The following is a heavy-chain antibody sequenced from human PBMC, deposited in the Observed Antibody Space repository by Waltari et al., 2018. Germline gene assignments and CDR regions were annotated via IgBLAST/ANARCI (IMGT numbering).Heavy chain of an antibody. D-gene: IGHD3-22*01. V-gene: IGHV1-69*05. CDR1: GGTFSSYA. Sequence: QVQLVQSGAEVKKPGSSVKVSCKASGGTFSSYAISWVRQAPGQGLEWMGGIIPILVTANYAQKFQGRVTITTDESTSTAYMELSSLRSEDTAVYYCARDRYYDSSGYSVFVGYWGQGTLVTVSS. CDR3: ARDRYYDSSGYSVFVGY. J-gene: IGHJ4*02. CDR2: IIPILVTA.